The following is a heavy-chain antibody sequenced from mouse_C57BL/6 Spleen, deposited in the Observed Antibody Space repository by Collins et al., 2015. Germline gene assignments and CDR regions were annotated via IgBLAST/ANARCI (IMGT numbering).Heavy chain of an antibody. CDR3: ARSLLLQAY. CDR1: GFTFSSFG. V-gene: IGHV5-17*02. D-gene: IGHD1-1*01. CDR2: ISSGSSTI. J-gene: IGHJ3*01. Sequence: DVQLVESGGGLVQPGGSRKLSCAASGFTFSSFGMHWVRQAPEKGLEWVAYISSGSSTIYYADTVKGRFAISRDNPKNTLFLQMTSLRSEDTAMYYCARSLLLQAYWGQGTLVTVSA.